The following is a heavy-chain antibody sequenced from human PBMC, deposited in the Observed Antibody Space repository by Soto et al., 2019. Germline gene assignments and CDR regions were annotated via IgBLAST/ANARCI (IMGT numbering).Heavy chain of an antibody. D-gene: IGHD3-22*01. J-gene: IGHJ4*02. Sequence: PSETLSLTCTVSGGSISSYYWSWIRQPPGKGLEWIGYIYYSGSTNYNPSLKSRVTISVDTSKNQFSLKLSSVTAADTAVYYCARAGGLGYYDSSGYLDYWGQGTLVTVSS. CDR1: GGSISSYY. CDR3: ARAGGLGYYDSSGYLDY. CDR2: IYYSGST. V-gene: IGHV4-59*01.